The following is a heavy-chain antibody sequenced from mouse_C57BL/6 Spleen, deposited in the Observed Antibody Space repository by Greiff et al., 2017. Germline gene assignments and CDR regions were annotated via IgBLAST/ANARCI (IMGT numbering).Heavy chain of an antibody. V-gene: IGHV3-6*01. CDR2: ISYDGSN. CDR1: GYSITSGYY. CDR3: AGYSNYLYWYFDV. Sequence: EVQLQQSGPGLVKPSQSLSLTCSVTGYSITSGYYWNWIRQFPGNKLEWMGYISYDGSNNYNPSLKNRISITRDTSKNQFFLKLNSVTTEDTATYYCAGYSNYLYWYFDVWGTGTTVTVSS. D-gene: IGHD2-5*01. J-gene: IGHJ1*03.